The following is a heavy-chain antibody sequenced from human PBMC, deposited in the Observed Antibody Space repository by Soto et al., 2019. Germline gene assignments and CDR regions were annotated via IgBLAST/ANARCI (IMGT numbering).Heavy chain of an antibody. Sequence: SETLSLTCTVSGGSISSYYWSWIRQPPGKGLEWIGYIYYSGSTNYNPSLKSRVTISVDTSKNQFSLKLSSVTAEDTAVYYCARRSSSWYFDYRGQGTLVTVSS. V-gene: IGHV4-59*12. CDR1: GGSISSYY. D-gene: IGHD6-13*01. J-gene: IGHJ4*02. CDR2: IYYSGST. CDR3: ARRSSSWYFDY.